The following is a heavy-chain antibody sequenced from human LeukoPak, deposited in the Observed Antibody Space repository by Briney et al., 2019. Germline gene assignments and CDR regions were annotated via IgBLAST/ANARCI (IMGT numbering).Heavy chain of an antibody. V-gene: IGHV3-23*01. CDR1: GFTFSSYA. D-gene: IGHD3-3*01. CDR2: ISGSGGST. J-gene: IGHJ4*02. CDR3: AKDRSYYDFWSGHSRDFDY. Sequence: GGSLRLSCAASGFTFSSYAMSWVRQAPGKGLEWVSAISGSGGSTYYADSVKGRFTISRDNSRNTLYLQMNSLRAEDTAVYYCAKDRSYYDFWSGHSRDFDYWGQGTLVTVSS.